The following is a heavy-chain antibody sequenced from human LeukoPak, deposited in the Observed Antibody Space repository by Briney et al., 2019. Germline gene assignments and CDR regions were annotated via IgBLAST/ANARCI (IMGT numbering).Heavy chain of an antibody. J-gene: IGHJ4*02. CDR3: ARGRSYGFDFDS. V-gene: IGHV4-61*01. Sequence: TPSETLSLTCDVSGVSINTCCYYWTWIRQPPGKGLEWIGYKYYSGSTRYNSSLRSRLTISSDSSKNQFSLRLTSVTAADTAVYYCARGRSYGFDFDSWGPGTLVIVSS. D-gene: IGHD5-18*01. CDR1: GVSINTCCYY. CDR2: KYYSGST.